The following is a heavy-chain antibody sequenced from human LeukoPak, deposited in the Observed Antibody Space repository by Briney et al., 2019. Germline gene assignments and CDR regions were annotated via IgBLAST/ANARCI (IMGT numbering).Heavy chain of an antibody. CDR2: ISGSGGTT. CDR3: AKDTTVVTPRALDY. D-gene: IGHD4-23*01. V-gene: IGHV3-23*01. CDR1: GFTFSNFA. Sequence: GGSLRLSCAASGFTFSNFAMSWVRQAPGKGLECVSAISGSGGTTYYADSVKGRFTISRDNSKTTLYLQMNSLRAEDTAVYYCAKDTTVVTPRALDYWARDPWSPSPQ. J-gene: IGHJ4*02.